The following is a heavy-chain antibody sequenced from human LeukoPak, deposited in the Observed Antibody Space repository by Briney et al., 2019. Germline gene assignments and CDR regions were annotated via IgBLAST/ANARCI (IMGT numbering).Heavy chain of an antibody. CDR3: ATLKLRYFDWSDY. J-gene: IGHJ4*02. CDR1: GFTFSSYS. V-gene: IGHV3-21*01. D-gene: IGHD3-9*01. CDR2: ISSSSSYI. Sequence: GGSLRLSCAASGFTFSSYSMNWVRQAPGKGLEWVSSISSSSSYIYYADSVKGRFTISRDNAKNSLYLQMNSLRAKDTAVYYCATLKLRYFDWSDYWGQGTLVTVSS.